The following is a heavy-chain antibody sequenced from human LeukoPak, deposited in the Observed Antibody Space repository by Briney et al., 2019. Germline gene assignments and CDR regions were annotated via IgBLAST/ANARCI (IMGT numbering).Heavy chain of an antibody. D-gene: IGHD1-26*01. CDR2: IWFDGINK. CDR3: ATGATSGSEAFDI. J-gene: IGHJ3*02. Sequence: PGRSLRLSCAASGFTFSNYGMHWVRQAPGKGLEWVAVIWFDGINKYYADSVKGRFTISRDNSKNTLFLQMNSLRAEDTAVYCCATGATSGSEAFDIWGQGTMVTVSS. CDR1: GFTFSNYG. V-gene: IGHV3-33*01.